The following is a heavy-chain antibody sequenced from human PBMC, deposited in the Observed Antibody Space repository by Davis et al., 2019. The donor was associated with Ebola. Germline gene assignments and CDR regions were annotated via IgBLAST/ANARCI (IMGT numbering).Heavy chain of an antibody. V-gene: IGHV1-2*06. Sequence: AASVTVSCKASGYTFTGYYMHWVRQAPGQGLEWMGRINPNSGDTNYAQKFQGRVTMTRDTSISTAYMELSRLRSDDTAVYYCARDHPDCSSASCYDWGQGTLVTVSS. CDR3: ARDHPDCSSASCYD. CDR1: GYTFTGYY. CDR2: INPNSGDT. D-gene: IGHD2-2*01. J-gene: IGHJ4*02.